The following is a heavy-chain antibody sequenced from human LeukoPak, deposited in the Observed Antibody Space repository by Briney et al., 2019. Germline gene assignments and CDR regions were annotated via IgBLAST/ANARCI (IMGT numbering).Heavy chain of an antibody. CDR3: ARGVVEMATIWFDP. CDR2: IYTSGST. V-gene: IGHV4-61*02. D-gene: IGHD5-24*01. Sequence: SETLSLTCTVFGGSISSGSYYWSWIRQPAGKGLEWIGRIYTSGSTNYNPSLKSRVTISVDTSKNQFSLKLSSVTAADTAVYYCARGVVEMATIWFDPWGQGTLVTVSS. J-gene: IGHJ5*02. CDR1: GGSISSGSYY.